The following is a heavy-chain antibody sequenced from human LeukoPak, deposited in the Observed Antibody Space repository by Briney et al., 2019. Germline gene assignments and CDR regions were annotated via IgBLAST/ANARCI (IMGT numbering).Heavy chain of an antibody. CDR3: ARGSVVGYFVVVTPYYFDY. CDR1: GGSFSGYY. CDR2: INHSGST. J-gene: IGHJ4*02. D-gene: IGHD2-21*02. Sequence: PSETLSLTCAVYGGSFSGYYWSWIRQPPGKGLEWIGEINHSGSTNYNPSLKSRVTISVDTSKNQFSLKLSSVTAADTAVYYCARGSVVGYFVVVTPYYFDYWGQGTLVTVSS. V-gene: IGHV4-34*01.